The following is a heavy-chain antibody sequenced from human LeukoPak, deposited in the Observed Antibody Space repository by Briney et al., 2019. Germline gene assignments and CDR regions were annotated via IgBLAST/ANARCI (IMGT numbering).Heavy chain of an antibody. CDR3: ANQQGHYCSGGSCYGD. CDR2: ISGSGTNT. CDR1: GFTFSNYA. V-gene: IGHV3-23*01. Sequence: GGSLRLSCAVSGFTFSNYAMSWVRQAPGKGLQWVSSISGSGTNTYYADYVKGRFTISRDNSKNTLYLQMNSLRAEDTAVYYCANQQGHYCSGGSCYGDWGQGTLVTVSS. D-gene: IGHD2-15*01. J-gene: IGHJ4*02.